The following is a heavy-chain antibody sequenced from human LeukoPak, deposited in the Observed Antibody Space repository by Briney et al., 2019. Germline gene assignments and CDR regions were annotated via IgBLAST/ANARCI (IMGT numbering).Heavy chain of an antibody. D-gene: IGHD4-23*01. J-gene: IGHJ4*02. CDR1: DGSISNSF. CDR3: ANSYDGKIVPFDN. Sequence: SETLSLTCTVPDGSISNSFWNWVRQPPGKGLEWIAYIHTSGSTNYNPAFKSRVTLSVDTSKSQFSLRLNSVTASDTAVYYCANSYDGKIVPFDNWGQGTLVTVSS. CDR2: IHTSGST. V-gene: IGHV4-4*09.